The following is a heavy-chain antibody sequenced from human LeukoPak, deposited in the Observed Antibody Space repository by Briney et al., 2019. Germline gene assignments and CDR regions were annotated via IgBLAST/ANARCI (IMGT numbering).Heavy chain of an antibody. V-gene: IGHV4-39*07. D-gene: IGHD6-19*01. CDR1: SGSISSRNYY. CDR3: ARVRSGGRFDP. J-gene: IGHJ5*02. Sequence: KSSETLSLTCTVSSGSISSRNYYWGWIRQPPGKGLEWIGSIYYSGSTYYNPSLKSRVTISVDTSKNQFSLKLSSVTAADTAVYYCARVRSGGRFDPWGQGTLVTVSS. CDR2: IYYSGST.